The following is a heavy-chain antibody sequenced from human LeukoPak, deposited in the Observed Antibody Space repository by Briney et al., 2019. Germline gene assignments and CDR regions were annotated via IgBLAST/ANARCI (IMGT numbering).Heavy chain of an antibody. CDR1: GYTFTSYD. V-gene: IGHV1-8*01. CDR2: MNPNSGNT. Sequence: ASVKVSCKASGYTFTSYDINWVRQATGQGLEWMGWMNPNSGNTGYAQKFQGRVTMTRNTSISTAYMELSSLRSEDTAVYYCARSPVLLLGEGGWFDPWGQGTLVTVSS. J-gene: IGHJ5*02. CDR3: ARSPVLLLGEGGWFDP. D-gene: IGHD3-10*01.